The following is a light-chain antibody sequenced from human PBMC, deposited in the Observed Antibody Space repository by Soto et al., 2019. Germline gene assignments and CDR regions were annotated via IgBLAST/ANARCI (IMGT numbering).Light chain of an antibody. J-gene: IGKJ1*01. Sequence: EIVLTQSPGTLSLSPGERATLSCRASQSVSSSYLAWYQQKPGQAPRLLIYGVSSRATGIPDRFSGSGSGTDFTLTISSLEPEDFAVYFCQQYDTSRPVGQGTNV. CDR2: GVS. CDR1: QSVSSSY. CDR3: QQYDTSRP. V-gene: IGKV3-20*01.